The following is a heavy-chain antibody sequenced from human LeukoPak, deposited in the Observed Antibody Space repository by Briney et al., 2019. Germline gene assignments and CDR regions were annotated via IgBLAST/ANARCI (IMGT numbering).Heavy chain of an antibody. Sequence: GGSLTLSCAASGFPVSSIYMSWVRQAPGKGLEWVSIIYSGGSTYYADSVKGRFTVSRDNSKNTLFLQMNSLRVEDTALYYCARGAQEPFFDSWGQGTLVTVSS. J-gene: IGHJ4*02. V-gene: IGHV3-53*01. D-gene: IGHD1-26*01. CDR1: GFPVSSIY. CDR2: IYSGGST. CDR3: ARGAQEPFFDS.